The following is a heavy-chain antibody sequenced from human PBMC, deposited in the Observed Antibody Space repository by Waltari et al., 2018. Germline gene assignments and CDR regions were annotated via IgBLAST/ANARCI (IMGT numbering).Heavy chain of an antibody. CDR1: GFTFSSYG. Sequence: VQLVESGGGVVQPGTSLRLSCAASGFTFSSYGMPWVRQGPGKGLEGVAFILYDGTKEYYADSVKGRFTISRENSKNTVSLQMDSLRSEDTAVYFCAKDKWGYSSSAAFDSWGQGTLVTVSS. CDR2: ILYDGTKE. J-gene: IGHJ4*02. V-gene: IGHV3-30*18. CDR3: AKDKWGYSSSAAFDS. D-gene: IGHD6-6*01.